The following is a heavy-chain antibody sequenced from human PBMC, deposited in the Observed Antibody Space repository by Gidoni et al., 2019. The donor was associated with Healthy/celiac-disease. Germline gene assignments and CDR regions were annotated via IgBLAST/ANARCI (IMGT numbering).Heavy chain of an antibody. Sequence: QVQLQQWGAGLLKPSETLSLTCAVYGGSFSGYYWSWIRQPPGKGLEWIGEINHSGSTNYNPSLKSRVTISVDTSKNQFSLKLSSVTAADTAVYYCARGPSLYYDILTGYYYFDYWGQGTLVTVSS. D-gene: IGHD3-9*01. CDR3: ARGPSLYYDILTGYYYFDY. CDR1: GGSFSGYY. V-gene: IGHV4-34*01. CDR2: INHSGST. J-gene: IGHJ4*02.